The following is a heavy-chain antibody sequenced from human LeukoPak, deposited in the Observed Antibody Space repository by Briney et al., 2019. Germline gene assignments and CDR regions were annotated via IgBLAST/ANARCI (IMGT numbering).Heavy chain of an antibody. V-gene: IGHV4-61*01. CDR3: ARGRSGSPSDY. CDR1: GDSVSNGNYY. CDR2: IYHTGST. D-gene: IGHD1-26*01. J-gene: IGHJ4*02. Sequence: SETLSLTCTVSGDSVSNGNYYWSWIRQPPGKGLEWIACIYHTGSTNFNPSLKSRVTMSVETSKNQFSLRLTSVTAADTAIYYCARGRSGSPSDYWGQGTLVTVSS.